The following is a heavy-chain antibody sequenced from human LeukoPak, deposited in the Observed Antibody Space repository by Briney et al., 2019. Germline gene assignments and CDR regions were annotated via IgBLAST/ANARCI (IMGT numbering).Heavy chain of an antibody. V-gene: IGHV3-9*01. Sequence: PGRSLRLPCAASGFTFDDYAMHWVRQAPGKGLEWVSGISWNSGSIGYADSVKGRFTISRDNAKNSLYLQMNSLRAEDTALYYCAKALRRGAFDIWGQGTMVTVSS. CDR1: GFTFDDYA. J-gene: IGHJ3*02. D-gene: IGHD4-17*01. CDR3: AKALRRGAFDI. CDR2: ISWNSGSI.